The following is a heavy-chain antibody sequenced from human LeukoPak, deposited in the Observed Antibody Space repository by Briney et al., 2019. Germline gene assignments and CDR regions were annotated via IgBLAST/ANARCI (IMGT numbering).Heavy chain of an antibody. J-gene: IGHJ5*02. CDR1: GFTFSDYH. V-gene: IGHV3-11*01. CDR2: ITSSGSTI. D-gene: IGHD6-13*01. CDR3: ASRRRSSCWYENWFDP. Sequence: GGSLRLSCAASGFTFSDYHMSWIRQAPGKGLEWVSYITSSGSTIYYADSVKGRFTISRDNAKNSLYLQMNSLRAEDTAVYYCASRRRSSCWYENWFDPWGQGTLVTVSS.